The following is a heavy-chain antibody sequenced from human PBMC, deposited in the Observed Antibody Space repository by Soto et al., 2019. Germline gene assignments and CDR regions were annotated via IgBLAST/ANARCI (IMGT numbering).Heavy chain of an antibody. CDR1: GYSFTSW. V-gene: IGHV5-51*01. CDR2: VNPADSDF. J-gene: IGHJ4*02. CDR3: VRPDSSGYYVN. Sequence: LGESLKISCKGSGYSFTSWIGWVRQMPGKGLEWMGIVNPADSDFRYSPSFQGQVTISADKSISTTYLQWSSLKASDTAMYYCVRPDSSGYYVNWGQGTLVTVSS. D-gene: IGHD3-22*01.